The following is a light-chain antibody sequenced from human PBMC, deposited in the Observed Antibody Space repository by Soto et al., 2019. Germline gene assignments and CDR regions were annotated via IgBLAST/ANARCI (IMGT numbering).Light chain of an antibody. Sequence: EIVMTQSPATLSVSPGERVTLSCRASQSVFSNFAWYQQKPGQAPRLLIYGVSTRATGVPVRFSGSESGTEFTLTISSLQSEDFAVYYCQQYNTWPLTFGGGTKVEIK. V-gene: IGKV3-15*01. CDR3: QQYNTWPLT. CDR2: GVS. CDR1: QSVFSN. J-gene: IGKJ4*01.